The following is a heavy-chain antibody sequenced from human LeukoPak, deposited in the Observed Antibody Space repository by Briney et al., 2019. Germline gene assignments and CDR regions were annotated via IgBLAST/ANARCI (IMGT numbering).Heavy chain of an antibody. D-gene: IGHD5-18*01. CDR2: ISYSGSA. V-gene: IGHV4-59*11. Sequence: RSSETLSLTCSVSGGSINKHIWSWIRQPPGKGLEWIGYISYSGSANYNPSLKSRVTISVDTSKNQFSLKVTSVTAADTAVYYCARETAMVLDYWGQGTLVTVSS. CDR1: GGSINKHI. J-gene: IGHJ4*02. CDR3: ARETAMVLDY.